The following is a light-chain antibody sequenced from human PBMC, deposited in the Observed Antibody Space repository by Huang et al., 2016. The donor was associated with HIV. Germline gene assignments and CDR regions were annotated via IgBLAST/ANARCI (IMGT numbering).Light chain of an antibody. Sequence: DIQMTQSPSSLSASVGDRVTITCRASQSLTNLLNWYQQRPGEAPRLLIFGASNLQSGVPARFSGTRSGTQFTLTITTLQPEDSAIYYCQQSYNTPRTFGQGTKVQI. V-gene: IGKV1-39*01. CDR3: QQSYNTPRT. CDR1: QSLTNL. CDR2: GAS. J-gene: IGKJ1*01.